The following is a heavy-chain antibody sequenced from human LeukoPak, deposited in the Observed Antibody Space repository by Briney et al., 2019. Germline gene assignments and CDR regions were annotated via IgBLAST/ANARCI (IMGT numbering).Heavy chain of an antibody. Sequence: GGSLRLSCAASGFTFSSYWMNWARQAPGKGLEWVASINHNGNVNYYVDSVKGRFTISRDNAKNSLYLQMSNLRAEDTAVYYCARAERRNPDCSSTSCYGYYYGMDVWGQGTTVTVSS. D-gene: IGHD2-2*01. CDR2: INHNGNVN. CDR3: ARAERRNPDCSSTSCYGYYYGMDV. V-gene: IGHV3-7*03. CDR1: GFTFSSYW. J-gene: IGHJ6*02.